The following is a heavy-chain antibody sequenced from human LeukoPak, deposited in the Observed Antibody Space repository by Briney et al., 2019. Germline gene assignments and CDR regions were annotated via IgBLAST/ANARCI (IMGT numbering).Heavy chain of an antibody. J-gene: IGHJ4*02. V-gene: IGHV3-74*01. CDR1: GLSVTNYW. CDR2: MNGDGSDI. CDR3: TGGFGHNWSPFEN. D-gene: IGHD1-1*01. Sequence: GRSLRLSWAVSGLSVTNYWMHSVRQAAGNWLGWVSRMNGDGSDISDADSVKGRFTISRDNAKNTLTLQMNSLTDEDTALYYCTGGFGHNWSPFENWGQGTLVTVSS.